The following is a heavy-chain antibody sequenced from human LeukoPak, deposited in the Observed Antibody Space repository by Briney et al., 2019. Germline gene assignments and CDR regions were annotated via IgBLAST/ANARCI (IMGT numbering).Heavy chain of an antibody. J-gene: IGHJ4*02. CDR2: IRSKANSYAT. Sequence: GGSLTLSCAASGFTFSGSAMHWVRQASGKGLEWVGRIRSKANSYATAYAASVKGRFTISRDDSKNTAYLQMNSLKTEDTAVYYCTRLDFWSGYYDYWGQGTLVTVSS. CDR3: TRLDFWSGYYDY. V-gene: IGHV3-73*01. D-gene: IGHD3-3*01. CDR1: GFTFSGSA.